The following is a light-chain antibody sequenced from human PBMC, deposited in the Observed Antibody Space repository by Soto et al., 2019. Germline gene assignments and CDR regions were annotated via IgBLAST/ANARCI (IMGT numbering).Light chain of an antibody. J-gene: IGKJ1*01. Sequence: DIVMTQSPDSLAVSLGERATINCKYSQSVLHSSNNKNYLAWYQQKPGQPPKLLIYWASTRQSGVPDRFSGSGSGTDFTLSISSLQAEDVAVYHCQQYSTTPWTFGEGTKMEIK. V-gene: IGKV4-1*01. CDR3: QQYSTTPWT. CDR2: WAS. CDR1: QSVLHSSNNKNY.